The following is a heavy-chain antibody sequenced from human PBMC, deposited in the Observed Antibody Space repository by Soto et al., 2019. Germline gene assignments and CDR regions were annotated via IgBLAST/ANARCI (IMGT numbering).Heavy chain of an antibody. J-gene: IGHJ3*02. Sequence: GGSLRLSCAASGFTFSSYSMNWVRQAPGKGLEWVSYISSSSSTIYYADSVKGRFTISRDNAKNSLYLQMNSLRAEDTAVYYCARGPNFNAFDIWGQGTLVTVSS. CDR3: ARGPNFNAFDI. CDR1: GFTFSSYS. V-gene: IGHV3-48*01. D-gene: IGHD1-7*01. CDR2: ISSSSSTI.